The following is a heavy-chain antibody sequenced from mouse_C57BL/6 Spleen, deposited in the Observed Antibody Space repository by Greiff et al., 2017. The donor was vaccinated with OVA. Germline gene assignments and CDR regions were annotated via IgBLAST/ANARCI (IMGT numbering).Heavy chain of an antibody. CDR2: ISNLAYSI. CDR1: GFTFSDYG. J-gene: IGHJ1*03. D-gene: IGHD1-1*01. V-gene: IGHV5-15*01. CDR3: ATVVATGYWYFDV. Sequence: EVKLVESGGGLVQPGGSLKLSCAASGFTFSDYGMAWVRQAPRKGPEWVAFISNLAYSIYYADTVTGRFTISRENAKNTLYLEMSSLRSEDTAMYYCATVVATGYWYFDVWGTGTTVTVSS.